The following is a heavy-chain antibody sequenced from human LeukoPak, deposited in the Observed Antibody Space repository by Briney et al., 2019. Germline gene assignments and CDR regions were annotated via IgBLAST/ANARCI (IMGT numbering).Heavy chain of an antibody. D-gene: IGHD3-10*01. CDR1: GFTFSSYG. Sequence: GGSLRLSCAASGFTFSSYGMHWVRQAPGKGLEWVAVISYDGSNKYYADSVKGRFTISRDNSKNTLYLQMNSLRAEDTAVYYCAARESFDYWGQGTLVTVSS. V-gene: IGHV3-30*03. CDR3: AARESFDY. J-gene: IGHJ4*02. CDR2: ISYDGSNK.